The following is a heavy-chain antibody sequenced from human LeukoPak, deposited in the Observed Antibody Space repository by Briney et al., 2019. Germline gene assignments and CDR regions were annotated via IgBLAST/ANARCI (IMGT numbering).Heavy chain of an antibody. CDR1: GGSFSGYY. Sequence: SETLSLTCAVYGGSFSGYYWTWIRQPPGKGLEWIGEINHSGSTNYNPSLKSRVTISVDTSKNQFSLKLSSVTAADTAVYYCARFGYYDSSGYYFDYWGQGTLVTVSS. V-gene: IGHV4-34*01. D-gene: IGHD3-22*01. J-gene: IGHJ4*02. CDR2: INHSGST. CDR3: ARFGYYDSSGYYFDY.